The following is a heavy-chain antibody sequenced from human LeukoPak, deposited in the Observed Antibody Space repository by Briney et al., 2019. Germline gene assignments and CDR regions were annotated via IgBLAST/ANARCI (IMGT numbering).Heavy chain of an antibody. V-gene: IGHV3-53*01. CDR3: AKSSFGSGSFSPFDY. CDR2: IYSGGST. D-gene: IGHD6-19*01. J-gene: IGHJ4*02. Sequence: YPGGSLRLSCAASGFTVSSNYMSWVRQAPGKGLEWVSVIYSGGSTYYADSVKGRFTISRDNSKNTLYLQMNSLRAGDTAVYYCAKSSFGSGSFSPFDYWGQGTLVTVSS. CDR1: GFTVSSNY.